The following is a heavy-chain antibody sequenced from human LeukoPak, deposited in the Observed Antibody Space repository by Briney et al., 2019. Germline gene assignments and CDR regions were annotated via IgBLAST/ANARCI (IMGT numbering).Heavy chain of an antibody. Sequence: GSVRVSCTASGYTFTSYAMHWVRQAPGQRVEWMGWINAGKGNTKYSQKFQGRATITRDTSASTAYMELSSLRSEDTAVYYCARDSASYYGSGTYQPRNWFDPWGQGTLVTVSS. CDR2: INAGKGNT. CDR3: ARDSASYYGSGTYQPRNWFDP. D-gene: IGHD3-10*01. CDR1: GYTFTSYA. V-gene: IGHV1-3*01. J-gene: IGHJ5*02.